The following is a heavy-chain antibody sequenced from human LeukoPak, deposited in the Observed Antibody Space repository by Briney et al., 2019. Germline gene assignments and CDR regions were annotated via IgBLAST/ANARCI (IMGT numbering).Heavy chain of an antibody. CDR1: GGSMSSFY. Sequence: SETLSLTCTVSGGSMSSFYWGWIRQPPGKGLEWIGYIYYRGSTDYNPSLKSRVTISLDTSKNQFSLKLSSVTAADTAVYYCARDVGGGPFFDYWGQGTLVTVSS. D-gene: IGHD2-15*01. J-gene: IGHJ4*02. CDR3: ARDVGGGPFFDY. V-gene: IGHV4-59*01. CDR2: IYYRGST.